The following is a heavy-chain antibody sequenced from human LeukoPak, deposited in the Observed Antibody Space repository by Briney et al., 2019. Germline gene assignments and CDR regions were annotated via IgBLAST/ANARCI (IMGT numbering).Heavy chain of an antibody. Sequence: PGGSLRLSCAASGFTFSSYAMHWVRQAPGKGLEWVAVISYDGSNKYYADSVKGRFTISRDNSKNTLYLQMNSLRAEDTAVYYCAKSPTFHYSAYNDYYGGWFDSWGQGTLVTVSS. J-gene: IGHJ5*01. D-gene: IGHD3-16*01. CDR2: ISYDGSNK. CDR1: GFTFSSYA. CDR3: AKSPTFHYSAYNDYYGGWFDS. V-gene: IGHV3-30-3*02.